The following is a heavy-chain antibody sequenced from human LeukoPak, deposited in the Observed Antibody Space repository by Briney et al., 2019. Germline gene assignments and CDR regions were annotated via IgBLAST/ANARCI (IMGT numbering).Heavy chain of an antibody. CDR1: GYTLTELS. J-gene: IGHJ6*02. Sequence: ASVKVSCKVSGYTLTELSMHWVRQAPGKGLEWMGGFDPEDGETIYAQKFQGRVTMTEDTSTDTAYMGLSSLRSEDTAVYYCATREGGDAGHEPYYYYGMDVWGQGTTVTVSS. CDR2: FDPEDGET. CDR3: ATREGGDAGHEPYYYYGMDV. V-gene: IGHV1-24*01. D-gene: IGHD2-21*02.